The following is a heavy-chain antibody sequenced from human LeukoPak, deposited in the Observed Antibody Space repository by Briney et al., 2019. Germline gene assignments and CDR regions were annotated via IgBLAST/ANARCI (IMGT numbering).Heavy chain of an antibody. CDR2: IKQDGSEK. Sequence: GGCLRLSCAASGFTFSSYWMSSVRQTPGKGLEWVANIKQDGSEKSYVDSVKGRFTISRDNAKNSLYVQMNSLRVEDTAVYYCAREGPGGFDIWGQGTMVTVSS. J-gene: IGHJ3*02. V-gene: IGHV3-7*01. D-gene: IGHD3-10*01. CDR3: AREGPGGFDI. CDR1: GFTFSSYW.